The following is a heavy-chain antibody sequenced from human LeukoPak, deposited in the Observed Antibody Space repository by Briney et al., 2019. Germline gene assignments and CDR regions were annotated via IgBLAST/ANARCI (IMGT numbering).Heavy chain of an antibody. D-gene: IGHD3-22*01. Sequence: ASVKVSCKASGYTFTSYYMHWVRQAPGQGLEWMGIINPSGGSTSYAQKFQGRVTMTRDMSTSTVYMELSSLRSEDTAVYYCARDHYDSSGYGAFDIWGQGTMVTVSS. J-gene: IGHJ3*02. CDR1: GYTFTSYY. CDR2: INPSGGST. V-gene: IGHV1-46*01. CDR3: ARDHYDSSGYGAFDI.